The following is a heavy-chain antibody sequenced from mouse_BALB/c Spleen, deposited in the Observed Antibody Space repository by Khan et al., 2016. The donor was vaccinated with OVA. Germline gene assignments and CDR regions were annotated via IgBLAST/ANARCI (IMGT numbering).Heavy chain of an antibody. CDR1: GYTFTSFG. V-gene: IGHV9-3-1*01. Sequence: QIQLVQSGPELKKPGETVKISCKASGYTFTSFGMNWVKQAPGKGLEWMGWINTYTGEPTYADDFKGRFAFSLETSASPAYLQINNLKNEDTATYFCAIPPYFSYTMAYWGQGTSVTVSS. D-gene: IGHD2-10*01. CDR3: AIPPYFSYTMAY. J-gene: IGHJ4*01. CDR2: INTYTGEP.